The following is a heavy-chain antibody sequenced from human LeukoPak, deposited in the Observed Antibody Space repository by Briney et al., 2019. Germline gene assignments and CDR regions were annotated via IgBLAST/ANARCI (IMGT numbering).Heavy chain of an antibody. Sequence: SETLSLTCTDSGYSISSGYYWGWIRQPPGKGLEWIGSIYHSGSTYYNPSLKSRVTISVDTSKNQFSLKLSSVTAADTAVYYCARIIVGATIEIDYWGQGTLVTVSS. CDR3: ARIIVGATIEIDY. J-gene: IGHJ4*02. D-gene: IGHD1-26*01. V-gene: IGHV4-38-2*02. CDR2: IYHSGST. CDR1: GYSISSGYY.